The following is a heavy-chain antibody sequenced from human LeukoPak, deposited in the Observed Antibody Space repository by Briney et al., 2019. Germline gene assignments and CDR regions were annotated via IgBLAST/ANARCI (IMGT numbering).Heavy chain of an antibody. CDR3: AGVQMVQSYYYYGMDV. CDR2: IIPIFGTA. Sequence: ASVKVSCKASGGTFSSYAISWVRQAPGQGLEWMGGIIPIFGTANYAQKFQGRVTITADESTSTAYMELSSLRSEDTAVYYCAGVQMVQSYYYYGMDVWGQGTTVTVSS. CDR1: GGTFSSYA. J-gene: IGHJ6*02. D-gene: IGHD6-13*01. V-gene: IGHV1-69*13.